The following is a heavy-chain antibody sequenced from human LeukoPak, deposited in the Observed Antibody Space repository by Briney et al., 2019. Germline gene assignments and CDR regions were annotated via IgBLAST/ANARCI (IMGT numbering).Heavy chain of an antibody. D-gene: IGHD6-19*01. CDR3: TKDLMTGFSSGWYFAY. J-gene: IGHJ4*02. V-gene: IGHV3-23*01. CDR2: TGGSDDNT. Sequence: PGRSLRLSCAASGFTFSIYGMHWVRQAPGKGLEWVAVTGGSDDNTHYADSVKGRFTISRDNSEKRLFLQMNSLRPDDSALYYCTKDLMTGFSSGWYFAYWGQGTLVTVSS. CDR1: GFTFSIYG.